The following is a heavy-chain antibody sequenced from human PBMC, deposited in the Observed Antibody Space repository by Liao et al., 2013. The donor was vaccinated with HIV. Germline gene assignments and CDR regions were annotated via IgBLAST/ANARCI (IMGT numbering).Heavy chain of an antibody. CDR1: GVSISTYY. J-gene: IGHJ4*02. V-gene: IGHV4-4*07. D-gene: IGHD7-27*01. CDR3: ARDWGSTELDY. CDR2: TYIGGSA. Sequence: QVQLQESGPGLVAPSETLSLTCTVSGVSISTYYWSWIRQPAGKGLEWIGRTYIGGSANYNPSLKSRLTISVDTSKNQFSLTLTSVTAADTAVYYCARDWGSTELDYWGQGTQVTVS.